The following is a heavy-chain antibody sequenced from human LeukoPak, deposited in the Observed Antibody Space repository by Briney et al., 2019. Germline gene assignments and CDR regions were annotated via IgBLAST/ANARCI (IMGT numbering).Heavy chain of an antibody. CDR3: ARDSYGDANFDS. V-gene: IGHV3-30*14. D-gene: IGHD4-17*01. CDR1: GFTFSSYV. CDR2: LLYDGSTK. J-gene: IGHJ4*02. Sequence: PGGSLRLSCAASGFTFSSYVMHWVRQARGKGLEWVAVLLYDGSTKYYADSVKGRFTISRDISKNAVYLQMNSLRAEDTAVYYCARDSYGDANFDSWGQGTLVTVSS.